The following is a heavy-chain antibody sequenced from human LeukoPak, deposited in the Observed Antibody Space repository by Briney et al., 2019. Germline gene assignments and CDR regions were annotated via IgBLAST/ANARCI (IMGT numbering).Heavy chain of an antibody. CDR3: ARVLSGSYYSGMDV. J-gene: IGHJ6*02. Sequence: SVKVSCKASGGTFSSYAISWVRQAPGKGLEWMGRIIPILGIANYAHNFQGRVTITADKSKNTAYMDMNSLRSEDTAVYYCARVLSGSYYSGMDVWGQGTTVTVSS. V-gene: IGHV1-69*04. CDR2: IIPILGIA. CDR1: GGTFSSYA. D-gene: IGHD3-10*01.